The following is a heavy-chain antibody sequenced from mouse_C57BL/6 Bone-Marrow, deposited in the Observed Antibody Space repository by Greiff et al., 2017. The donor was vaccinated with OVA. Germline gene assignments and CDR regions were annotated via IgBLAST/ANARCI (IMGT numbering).Heavy chain of an antibody. Sequence: QVQLKQPGAELVKPGASVKLSCKASGYTFTSYWMHWVKQRPGQGLEWIGMIHPNSGSTNYNEKFKSKATLTVDKSSSTAYMQLSSLTSEDSAVYYCARWGGYYSYYFDYWGQGTTLTVSS. J-gene: IGHJ2*01. CDR2: IHPNSGST. CDR1: GYTFTSYW. D-gene: IGHD2-3*01. CDR3: ARWGGYYSYYFDY. V-gene: IGHV1-64*01.